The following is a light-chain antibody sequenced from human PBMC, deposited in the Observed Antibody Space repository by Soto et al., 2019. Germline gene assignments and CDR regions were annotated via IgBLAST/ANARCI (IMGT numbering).Light chain of an antibody. CDR2: GAS. V-gene: IGKV3-20*01. CDR1: QSVSSSY. Sequence: EIVLTQSPGTLSLSPGERATLSCRASQSVSSSYLAWYQQTPGQAPRLLVYGASSRATGIPYRFSGSGSGIDFTLTISRLEPDDVAVYYCQQYGSSRTFGQGTKVEIK. J-gene: IGKJ1*01. CDR3: QQYGSSRT.